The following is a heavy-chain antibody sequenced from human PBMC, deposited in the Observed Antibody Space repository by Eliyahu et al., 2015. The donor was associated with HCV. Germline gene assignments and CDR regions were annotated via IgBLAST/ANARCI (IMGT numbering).Heavy chain of an antibody. J-gene: IGHJ4*02. CDR1: DYA. V-gene: IGHV3-43D*03. CDR2: VKWDGDTT. D-gene: IGHD2-8*01. Sequence: DYAMHWLRQAPGKGLEWVXFVKWDGDTTAYSDSVXGRFIISRDNRKNSLFLQMNSLRPEDTALYYXAKGVGNGPREFXFHYWGQGXPVTVSS. CDR3: AKGVGNGPREFXFHY.